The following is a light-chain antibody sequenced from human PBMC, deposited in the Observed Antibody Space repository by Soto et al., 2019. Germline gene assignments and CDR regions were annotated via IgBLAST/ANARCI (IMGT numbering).Light chain of an antibody. Sequence: EIVLTQSPGTLSLSPGERATLSCRASQSVSSSYLAWYQQKSGQAPRPLIYGASSRATGIPDRFSGSGSGTDFTLTISRLEPEDFAAYYCQQYGSSPITFGQGTRLEIK. CDR3: QQYGSSPIT. CDR1: QSVSSSY. J-gene: IGKJ5*01. V-gene: IGKV3-20*01. CDR2: GAS.